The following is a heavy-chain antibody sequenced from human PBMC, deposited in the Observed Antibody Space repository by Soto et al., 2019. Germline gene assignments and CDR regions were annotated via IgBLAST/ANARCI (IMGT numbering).Heavy chain of an antibody. CDR2: IYYSGST. J-gene: IGHJ4*02. D-gene: IGHD3-22*01. CDR1: GGSISSYY. V-gene: IGHV4-59*08. Sequence: SETLSLTCTVSGGSISSYYWSWIRQPPGKGLEWIGYIYYSGSTNYNPSLKSRVTISVDTSKNQFSLKLSSVTAADTAVYYCARHTQDYYDSSGYSGFDYWGQGTLVTVSS. CDR3: ARHTQDYYDSSGYSGFDY.